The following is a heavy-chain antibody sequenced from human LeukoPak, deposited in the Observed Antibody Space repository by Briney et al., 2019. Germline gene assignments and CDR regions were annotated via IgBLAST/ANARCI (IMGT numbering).Heavy chain of an antibody. V-gene: IGHV4-4*07. CDR1: GGSISGYY. CDR3: ARRSAGWLQPHPFDY. D-gene: IGHD5-24*01. CDR2: IYTSGST. J-gene: IGHJ4*02. Sequence: SETLSLTCSVSGGSISGYYWSWIRQPAGKGLEWIGRIYTSGSTNYNPSLKSRVTMSVDTSKNQFSLKLSYVTAADTAVYYCARRSAGWLQPHPFDYWGQGTLVTVSS.